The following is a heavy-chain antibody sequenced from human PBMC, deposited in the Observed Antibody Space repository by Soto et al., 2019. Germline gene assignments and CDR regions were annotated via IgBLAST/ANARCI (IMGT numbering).Heavy chain of an antibody. J-gene: IGHJ4*02. CDR1: GYTFTTYD. D-gene: IGHD6-25*01. CDR3: ARRKERSGPHYFDY. V-gene: IGHV1-8*01. Sequence: QVQLVQSGAEVKKPGASVKVSCKASGYTFTTYDIHWVRQATGQGLEWMGWMSPHNGNTGFAQKFRGRVTIDRNTSLGTAYMELSGLGSEDTAVYYCARRKERSGPHYFDYWGQGTLVTVSS. CDR2: MSPHNGNT.